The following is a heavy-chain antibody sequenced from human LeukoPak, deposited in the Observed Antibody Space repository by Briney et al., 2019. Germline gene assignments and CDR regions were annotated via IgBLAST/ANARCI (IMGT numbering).Heavy chain of an antibody. V-gene: IGHV4-34*01. CDR3: AAGWKLDYYDSSGYSFDY. Sequence: SETLSLTCAVYGGSFSGYSWSWIRQPPGKGLEWIGEINHSGSTNYNPSLKSRVTISVDTSKNQFSLKLSFVTAADTAVYYCAAGWKLDYYDSSGYSFDYWGQGTLVTVSS. D-gene: IGHD3-22*01. J-gene: IGHJ4*02. CDR1: GGSFSGYS. CDR2: INHSGST.